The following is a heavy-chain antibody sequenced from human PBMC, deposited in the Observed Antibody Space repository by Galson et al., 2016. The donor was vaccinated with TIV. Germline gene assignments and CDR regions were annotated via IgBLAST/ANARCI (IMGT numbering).Heavy chain of an antibody. V-gene: IGHV2-5*02. CDR2: IYWDEDR. Sequence: PALVKPPQTLTLTCTFSGFSLSTSGVGVGWIRQPPGKALEWLASIYWDEDRRFSPSLKDRLIITKDTSRNQVVLTMTSMGPTDTATYYCAHNLRGPGSAWPRQYWGQGILVSV. CDR3: AHNLRGPGSAWPRQY. J-gene: IGHJ4*02. CDR1: GFSLSTSGVG. D-gene: IGHD6-25*01.